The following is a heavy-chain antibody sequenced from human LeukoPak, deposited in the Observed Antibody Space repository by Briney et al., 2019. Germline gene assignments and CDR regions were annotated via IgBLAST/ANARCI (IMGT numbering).Heavy chain of an antibody. Sequence: SETLSLTCTVSGGSISSYYWSWIRQPPGKGLEWIGYIYYSGSTNYNPSLKSRVTISVDTSKNQFSLKLSSVTAADTAVYYCARDSNHLSARTLDYWGQGTLVTVSS. V-gene: IGHV4-59*12. CDR3: ARDSNHLSARTLDY. CDR2: IYYSGST. CDR1: GGSISSYY. J-gene: IGHJ4*02. D-gene: IGHD6-6*01.